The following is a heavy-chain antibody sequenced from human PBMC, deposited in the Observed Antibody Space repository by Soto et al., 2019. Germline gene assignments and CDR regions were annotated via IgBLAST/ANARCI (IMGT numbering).Heavy chain of an antibody. D-gene: IGHD2-21*02. V-gene: IGHV1-2*02. CDR1: GYTFTGYY. Sequence: QVQLVQSGADVKKPGASVKVSCKASGYTFTGYYVHWVRQAPGQGLEWMGWINPNSGGTKYAQNFKGRVTMTRDTSITTAYMELSSLKSDDTAFYYCARQLAYCGGDCYTDPLDYWGQGTLVTVSS. CDR2: INPNSGGT. CDR3: ARQLAYCGGDCYTDPLDY. J-gene: IGHJ4*02.